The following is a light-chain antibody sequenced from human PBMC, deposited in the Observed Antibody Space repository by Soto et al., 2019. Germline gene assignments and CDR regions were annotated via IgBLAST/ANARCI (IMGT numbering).Light chain of an antibody. Sequence: EIVLTQSPATLSLSPGEGATLSCRASHSVSSYLAWYQQRPGQAPRLLVYDASRRATGIPARFSGSGSGTDYTLTISSLEPEDFAVYYCQHCGSSPITFGQGTRLEIK. CDR1: HSVSSY. J-gene: IGKJ5*01. CDR2: DAS. V-gene: IGKV3-20*01. CDR3: QHCGSSPIT.